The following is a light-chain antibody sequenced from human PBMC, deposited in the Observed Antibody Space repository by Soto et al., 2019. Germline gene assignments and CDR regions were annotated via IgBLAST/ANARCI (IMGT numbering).Light chain of an antibody. CDR1: SSDVGGYNY. CDR3: QSSDSSLGGSIV. Sequence: QSALTQPASVSGSPGQSITISCTGTSSDVGGYNYVSWYQQHPGKAPKLMIYEVSNRPSGVSNRFSGSKSGNTASLTISGLQAEDEADYYCQSSDSSLGGSIVFGTGTKVTVL. CDR2: EVS. J-gene: IGLJ1*01. V-gene: IGLV2-14*01.